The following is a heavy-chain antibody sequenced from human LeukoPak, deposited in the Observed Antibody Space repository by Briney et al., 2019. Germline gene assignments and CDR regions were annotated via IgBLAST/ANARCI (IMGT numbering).Heavy chain of an antibody. V-gene: IGHV1-69*04. CDR1: GGTFSSYA. CDR3: ARGLFSYDSSGYPYFDY. Sequence: GASVKVSCKASGGTFSSYAISWVRQAPGQGLEWMGRIIPILGIANYAQKFQGRVTITADKSTSTAYMELSSLRSEDTAVYYCARGLFSYDSSGYPYFDYWGQGTLVTVSS. J-gene: IGHJ4*02. CDR2: IIPILGIA. D-gene: IGHD3-22*01.